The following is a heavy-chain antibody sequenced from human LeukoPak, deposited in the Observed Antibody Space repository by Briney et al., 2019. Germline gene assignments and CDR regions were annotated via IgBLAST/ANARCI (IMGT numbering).Heavy chain of an antibody. V-gene: IGHV1-8*03. CDR1: GYTFTSYD. CDR3: ARGPVVYSYGSYYFDY. Sequence: ASVKVSCKASGYTFTSYDINWVRQATGQGLEWMGWMNPNSGNTGYAQKFQGRVTITRNTSISTAYMELSSLRSEDTAVYYCARGPVVYSYGSYYFDYWGQGTLVTVSS. D-gene: IGHD5-18*01. CDR2: MNPNSGNT. J-gene: IGHJ4*02.